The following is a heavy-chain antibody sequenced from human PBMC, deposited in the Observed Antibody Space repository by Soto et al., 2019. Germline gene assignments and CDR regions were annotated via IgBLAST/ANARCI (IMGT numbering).Heavy chain of an antibody. D-gene: IGHD3-9*01. CDR2: MHYNGFS. J-gene: IGHJ6*02. CDR3: ARLENILTLDV. Sequence: PLEILSLTYSFSYDSVTSHCCTWIRQSPEKGLEWIGYMHYNGFSHYNPSLKSRVTISVDTSKNQFSLKLSSVTAADTAVYYCARLENILTLDVWGQGTKVTVSS. CDR1: YDSVTSHC. V-gene: IGHV4-59*02.